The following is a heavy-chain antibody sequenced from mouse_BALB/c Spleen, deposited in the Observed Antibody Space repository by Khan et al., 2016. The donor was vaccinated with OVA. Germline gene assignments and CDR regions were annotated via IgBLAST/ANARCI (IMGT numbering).Heavy chain of an antibody. Sequence: EVELVESGGGLVKPGGSLRLSCEASGFTFSSYSMSWVRQTPGKRLKWVATITSGGSYTYYPDSVQGRFTISRDNAKNTLYRQMSSLKSEDTAIYYGTRDRNYYGSSFYFDYWGQGTTLTVSS. CDR2: ITSGGSYT. V-gene: IGHV5-6-4*01. J-gene: IGHJ2*01. CDR1: GFTFSSYS. CDR3: TRDRNYYGSSFYFDY. D-gene: IGHD1-1*01.